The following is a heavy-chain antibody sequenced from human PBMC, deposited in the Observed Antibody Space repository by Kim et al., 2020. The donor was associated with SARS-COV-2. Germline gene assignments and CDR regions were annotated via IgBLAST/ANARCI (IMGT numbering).Heavy chain of an antibody. J-gene: IGHJ4*02. CDR3: ARLPIDPNYGETTQNAGAY. Sequence: GESLKISCKGSGYSFTSYWIGWVRQMPGKGLEWMGIIYPGDSDTRYSPSFQGQVTISADKSISTAYLQWSSLKASDTAMYYCARLPIDPNYGETTQNAGAYWGQGTLVTVSS. CDR1: GYSFTSYW. CDR2: IYPGDSDT. D-gene: IGHD4-17*01. V-gene: IGHV5-51*01.